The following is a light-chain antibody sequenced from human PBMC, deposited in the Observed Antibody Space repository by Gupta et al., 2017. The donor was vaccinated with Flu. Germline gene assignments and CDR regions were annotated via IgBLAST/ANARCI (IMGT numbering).Light chain of an antibody. J-gene: IGLJ1*01. Sequence: QSVLTQPPSASGTPGQSVSISCSGGTSNIGDNTVNWYQHVPGTAPKLLIHSHNQRPSGVPDRFSASTSGTSASLAIRGLQSQDEGVYYCASWDDSLDGYVFGTGTEVTVL. CDR2: SHN. CDR1: TSNIGDNT. V-gene: IGLV1-44*01. CDR3: ASWDDSLDGYV.